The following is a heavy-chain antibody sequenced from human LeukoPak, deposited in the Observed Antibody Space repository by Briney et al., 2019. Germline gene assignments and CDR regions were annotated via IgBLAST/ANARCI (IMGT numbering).Heavy chain of an antibody. CDR3: ARDMYYGSGSNNWFDP. J-gene: IGHJ5*02. CDR2: ISNSGTTI. Sequence: PGGSLRLSCAASGFTFSSHDMNWVRQAPGKGLDWVSYISNSGTTIYYADSVKGRFTISRDNSKNTLYLQMNSLRAEDTAVYYCARDMYYGSGSNNWFDPWGQGTLVTVSS. D-gene: IGHD3-10*01. CDR1: GFTFSSHD. V-gene: IGHV3-48*03.